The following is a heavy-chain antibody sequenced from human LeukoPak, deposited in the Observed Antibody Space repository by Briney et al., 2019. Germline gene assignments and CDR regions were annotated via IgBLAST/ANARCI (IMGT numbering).Heavy chain of an antibody. Sequence: SETLSLTCTVSGGSISSYYWSWIRQTPGKGVERMGYIYYNGNTHYLPSLKSRLTISLDTSPILFSLKLSSVTAADTAVYYCASYYYYSSGYYLFDYWGQGTLVTVSS. CDR3: ASYYYYSSGYYLFDY. CDR2: IYYNGNT. CDR1: GGSISSYY. J-gene: IGHJ4*02. V-gene: IGHV4-59*01. D-gene: IGHD3-22*01.